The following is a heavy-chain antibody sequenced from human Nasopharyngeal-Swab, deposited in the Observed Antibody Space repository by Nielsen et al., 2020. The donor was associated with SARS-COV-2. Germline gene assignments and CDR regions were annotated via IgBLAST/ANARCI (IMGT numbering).Heavy chain of an antibody. CDR2: ISWNSGSI. CDR3: AKDTAYYPVVAFDI. J-gene: IGHJ3*02. V-gene: IGHV3-9*01. D-gene: IGHD3-10*01. Sequence: SLQISCAASGFPFDDYAMHWVRPAPGKGLEWVSGISWNSGSIGYADSVKGRFTISRDNAKNSLYLQMNSLRAEDTALYYCAKDTAYYPVVAFDIWGQGTMVTVSS. CDR1: GFPFDDYA.